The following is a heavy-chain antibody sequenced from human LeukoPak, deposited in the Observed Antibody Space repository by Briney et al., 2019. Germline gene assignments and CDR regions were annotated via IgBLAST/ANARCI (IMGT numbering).Heavy chain of an antibody. J-gene: IGHJ3*02. CDR2: IYPGDSDT. D-gene: IGHD3-22*01. CDR3: ARSPMDYDSRGYYAHTFDI. V-gene: IGHV5-51*01. Sequence: GESLKISCKGSGYSFTTYWIGWVRQMPGKGLEWMGIIYPGDSDTRYSPSFQGQVTISADRSISTAYLRWSSLKASGTAMYYCARSPMDYDSRGYYAHTFDIWGQGTMLTVSS. CDR1: GYSFTTYW.